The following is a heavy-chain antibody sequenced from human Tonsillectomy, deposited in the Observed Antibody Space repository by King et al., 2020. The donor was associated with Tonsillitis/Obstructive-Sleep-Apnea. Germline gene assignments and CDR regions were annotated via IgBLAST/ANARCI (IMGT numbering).Heavy chain of an antibody. V-gene: IGHV1-3*01. CDR3: AIPWSGYYCFDY. D-gene: IGHD3-3*01. J-gene: IGHJ4*02. Sequence: QLVQSGAEVKKPGASVKVSCKASGYSFTSYAMHWVRQAPGQRLEWMGWLNAGNGNTKYSQKFQGRVTITRDTSASTAYMELSSLRSEDTAVYYCAIPWSGYYCFDYGGQGTLVTVAS. CDR1: GYSFTSYA. CDR2: LNAGNGNT.